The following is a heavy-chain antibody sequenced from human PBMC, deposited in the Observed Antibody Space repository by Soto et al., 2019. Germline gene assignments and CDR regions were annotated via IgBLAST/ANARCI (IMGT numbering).Heavy chain of an antibody. CDR1: GFTVSNNY. D-gene: IGHD2-8*02. Sequence: EVQLVESGGGLIQPGGSLRLSCEASGFTVSNNYMTWVRQAPGKGLEWVSLIYSDVYSAGTTYYADSVKGRFTIFRDNSKNTLYLQMESMRAEDTAVYFCARELVEVINSTADYYGLDVWGQGTTVTVSS. CDR3: ARELVEVINSTADYYGLDV. CDR2: IYSDVYSAGTT. V-gene: IGHV3-53*01. J-gene: IGHJ6*02.